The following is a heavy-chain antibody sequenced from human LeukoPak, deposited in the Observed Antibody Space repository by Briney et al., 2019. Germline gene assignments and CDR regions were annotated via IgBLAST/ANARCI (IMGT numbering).Heavy chain of an antibody. V-gene: IGHV4-39*01. Sequence: SETLSLTCTVSGGSISSSSYYWGWIRQPPGKGLEWIGSIYYSGSTYYNPSLKSRVTISVDTSKNQFSLKLSSVTAADTAVYYCARRDGLKLGISAFDIWGQGTMVTVSP. D-gene: IGHD5-24*01. CDR1: GGSISSSSYY. J-gene: IGHJ3*02. CDR2: IYYSGST. CDR3: ARRDGLKLGISAFDI.